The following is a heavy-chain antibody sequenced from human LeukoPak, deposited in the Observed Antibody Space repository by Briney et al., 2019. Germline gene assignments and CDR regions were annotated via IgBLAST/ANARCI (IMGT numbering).Heavy chain of an antibody. CDR2: IYGSWSP. CDR1: GGSISSYY. CDR3: ARDDVWFGELQGAVDY. D-gene: IGHD3-10*01. V-gene: IGHV4-4*07. Sequence: PSETLSLPRTVSGGSISSYYWSWIRQPAGKGLEWIGRIYGSWSPNYYPSLTSRLTVSVDRSKNQFSLKLSSVTAADTAVYYCARDDVWFGELQGAVDYWGRGTLVTVSS. J-gene: IGHJ4*02.